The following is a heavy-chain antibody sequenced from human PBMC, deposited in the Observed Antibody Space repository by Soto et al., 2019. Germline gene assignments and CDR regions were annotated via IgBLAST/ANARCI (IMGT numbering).Heavy chain of an antibody. D-gene: IGHD1-26*01. CDR3: ARGKSGSTRAYYFGY. V-gene: IGHV1-3*01. Sequence: ASVKVSCKASGYTFTIYAMHWVRQAPGQRLEWMGWINAGNGNTKYSQKFQGRVTITRDTSASTAYMELSSLRSEDTAVYYCARGKSGSTRAYYFGYWGQGTLVTVSS. CDR1: GYTFTIYA. CDR2: INAGNGNT. J-gene: IGHJ4*02.